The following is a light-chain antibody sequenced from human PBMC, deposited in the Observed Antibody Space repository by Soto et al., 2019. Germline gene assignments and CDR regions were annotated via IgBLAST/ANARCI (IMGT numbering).Light chain of an antibody. Sequence: QSVLTQPPSASGSPGQSVTISCTGTSSDVGGYNYVSWYQQHPGKAPKLMIYEVSTRPSGVPDRFSGSKSGNTASLTVSGLQAEDEADYYCSSYEGSSSVVFGGGTKLTVL. V-gene: IGLV2-8*01. J-gene: IGLJ2*01. CDR2: EVS. CDR3: SSYEGSSSVV. CDR1: SSDVGGYNY.